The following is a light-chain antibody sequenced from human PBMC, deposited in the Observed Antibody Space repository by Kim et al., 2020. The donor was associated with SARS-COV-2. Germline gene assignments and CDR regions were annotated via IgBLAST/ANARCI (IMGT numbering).Light chain of an antibody. CDR3: QAWDSGTVVV. CDR1: ELGDKY. CDR2: QDI. V-gene: IGLV3-1*01. J-gene: IGLJ3*02. Sequence: VSPGQTCSITCSGDELGDKYVFWFQQKAGQSPVLVIYQDIKRPSGIPERFSASNSGNTATLTISGTQATDEADYYCQAWDSGTVVVFGGGTQLTVL.